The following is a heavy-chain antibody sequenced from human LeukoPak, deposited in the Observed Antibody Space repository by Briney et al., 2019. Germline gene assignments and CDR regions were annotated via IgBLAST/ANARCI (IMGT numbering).Heavy chain of an antibody. CDR1: GFTFSNYE. CDR3: ARDVEGGTFDI. Sequence: GGSLRLSCAASGFTFSNYEMNWVRQAPGKGLEWVSYIGGSGSSIYYADSVKGRFTVSRDNAKNSLYLQMNSLRAEDTAVYYCARDVEGGTFDIWGQGTTVTVSS. CDR2: IGGSGSSI. D-gene: IGHD3-16*01. J-gene: IGHJ3*02. V-gene: IGHV3-48*03.